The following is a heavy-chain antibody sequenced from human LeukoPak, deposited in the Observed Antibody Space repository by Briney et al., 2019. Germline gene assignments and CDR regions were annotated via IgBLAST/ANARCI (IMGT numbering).Heavy chain of an antibody. CDR1: GGTFSSYA. Sequence: GASVKVSCKASGGTFSSYAITWVRQAPGQGLEWMGGIIPIFGTANYAQNFQGRVTITADKSTSTAYMELSSLRSEDTAVYYCARDRPYSSSWHDAFDIWGQGTMVTVSS. CDR2: IIPIFGTA. CDR3: ARDRPYSSSWHDAFDI. D-gene: IGHD6-13*01. V-gene: IGHV1-69*06. J-gene: IGHJ3*02.